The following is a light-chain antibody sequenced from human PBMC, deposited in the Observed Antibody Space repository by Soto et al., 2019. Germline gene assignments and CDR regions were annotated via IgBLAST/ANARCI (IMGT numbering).Light chain of an antibody. J-gene: IGLJ1*01. CDR3: PSYDSSLSGYV. CDR1: SSNIGAGYD. CDR2: GNS. V-gene: IGLV1-40*01. Sequence: QSVLTQPPSVSGAPGQRVTISCTGSSSNIGAGYDVHWYQQLPGTAPKLLIYGNSNRPSGVPDRFSGSKSGTSASLAITGIQAEDEADYYCPSYDSSLSGYVFGTGPKVTVL.